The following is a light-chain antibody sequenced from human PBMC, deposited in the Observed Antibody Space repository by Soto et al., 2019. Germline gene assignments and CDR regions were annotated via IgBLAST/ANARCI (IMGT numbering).Light chain of an antibody. CDR2: GAS. V-gene: IGKV3-20*01. CDR1: QSVNKNY. Sequence: EIVLTQSPGTLSLSPWERATLSCRASQSVNKNYLAWYQQKPGQAPRLLIYGASSRATGIPDRFSGSGSGTDFTLTISRLEPEDFAVYYCQQYGSSLSITFGQGTRLEIK. CDR3: QQYGSSLSIT. J-gene: IGKJ5*01.